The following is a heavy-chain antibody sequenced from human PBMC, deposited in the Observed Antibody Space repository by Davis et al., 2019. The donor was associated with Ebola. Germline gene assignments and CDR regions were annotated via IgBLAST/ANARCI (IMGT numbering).Heavy chain of an antibody. Sequence: AASVKVSCKASGYTFTSYDINWVRQATGQGLEWMGWMNPNSGNTGYAQKFQGRVTMTRNTSISTAYMELSSLRSEDTAVYYCARITGDSSGYYPDYWGQGTLVTVSS. CDR3: ARITGDSSGYYPDY. D-gene: IGHD3-22*01. CDR1: GYTFTSYD. J-gene: IGHJ4*02. CDR2: MNPNSGNT. V-gene: IGHV1-8*01.